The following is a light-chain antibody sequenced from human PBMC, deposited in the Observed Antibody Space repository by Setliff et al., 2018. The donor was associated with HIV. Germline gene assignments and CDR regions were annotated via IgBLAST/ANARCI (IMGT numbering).Light chain of an antibody. CDR1: SSDVGRYNY. CDR3: CSYTSISTYV. CDR2: DVS. V-gene: IGLV2-14*03. J-gene: IGLJ1*01. Sequence: SVLTQPASVSGSPGQSITISCTGTSSDVGRYNYVSWYQQHPGKTPKLIIYDVSKWPSGVSNRFSASKSVNTASLTISGLQAEDEADYYCCSYTSISTYVFGTGTKVTVL.